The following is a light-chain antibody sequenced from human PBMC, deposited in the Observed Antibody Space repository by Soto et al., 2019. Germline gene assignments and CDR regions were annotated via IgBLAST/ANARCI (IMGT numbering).Light chain of an antibody. Sequence: EIVLTQSPGTLSLSLGERVTLSCRASQSVSSNYLAWYQQRPGQAPRLLIHGVSSRATGIPDRFTGSGSGRDFTLTISSLEPEDSAVYYCQQYFTTPLTFGGGTRLEIK. CDR1: QSVSSNY. CDR2: GVS. V-gene: IGKV3-20*01. CDR3: QQYFTTPLT. J-gene: IGKJ4*01.